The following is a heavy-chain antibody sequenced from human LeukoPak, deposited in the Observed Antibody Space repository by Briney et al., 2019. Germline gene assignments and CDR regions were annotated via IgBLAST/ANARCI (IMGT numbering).Heavy chain of an antibody. D-gene: IGHD3-22*01. Sequence: GGSLRLSCAASGFTFSNYWMSWVRQAPGKGLEWVANIKKDGSEKYYVDSVKGRFTISRDNAKNSLHLQMNSLRAEDTAVYYCALYSSGYSYYFDYWGQGTLVTVSS. CDR2: IKKDGSEK. CDR1: GFTFSNYW. CDR3: ALYSSGYSYYFDY. J-gene: IGHJ4*02. V-gene: IGHV3-7*01.